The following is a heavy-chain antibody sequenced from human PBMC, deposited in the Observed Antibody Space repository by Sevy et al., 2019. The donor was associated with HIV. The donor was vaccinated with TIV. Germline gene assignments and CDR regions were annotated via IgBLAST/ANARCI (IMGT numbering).Heavy chain of an antibody. V-gene: IGHV3-7*03. J-gene: IGHJ5*02. CDR3: ASRRGSRSTWFDP. CDR2: IKGDGIEK. D-gene: IGHD2-2*01. CDR1: GFTFNEFW. Sequence: GGSLRLSCVGSGFTFNEFWMSWVRQAPGKGLEWVASIKGDGIEKHYVDSVEGRLTISRDNAKNSVYLEMNNLRVEDTAVYYCASRRGSRSTWFDPWGQGTLVTVSS.